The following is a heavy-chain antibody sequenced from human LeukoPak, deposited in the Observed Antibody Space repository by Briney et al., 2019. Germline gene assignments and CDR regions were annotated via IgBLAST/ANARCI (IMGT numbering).Heavy chain of an antibody. J-gene: IGHJ4*02. CDR1: GFTFSTYT. D-gene: IGHD3-22*01. Sequence: GGSLRLSCAASGFTFSTYTMNWVRQAPGKGLEWVSAISGSGGSTYYADSVKGRFTISRDNSKNTLYLQMNSLRAEDTAVYYCAKDYYYDSRGSFDYWGQGTLVTVSS. CDR2: ISGSGGST. V-gene: IGHV3-23*01. CDR3: AKDYYYDSRGSFDY.